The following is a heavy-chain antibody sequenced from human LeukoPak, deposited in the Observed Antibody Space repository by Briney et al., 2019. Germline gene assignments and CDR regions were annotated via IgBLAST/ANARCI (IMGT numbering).Heavy chain of an antibody. Sequence: SETLSLTCTVSGDPISSASFYCGRIRKPPGKVLEWYGRIYYTGGPYYNPFLNCRVTITVDPSQNQFTLKLTPATVADTALYYCARGGAGYSDSSGYYKSPTHFDYWGQGTLVTVSS. D-gene: IGHD3-22*01. CDR1: GDPISSASFY. V-gene: IGHV4-39*01. J-gene: IGHJ4*02. CDR3: ARGGAGYSDSSGYYKSPTHFDY. CDR2: IYYTGGP.